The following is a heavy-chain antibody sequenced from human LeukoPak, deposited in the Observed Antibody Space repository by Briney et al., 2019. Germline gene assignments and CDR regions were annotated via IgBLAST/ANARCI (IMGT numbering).Heavy chain of an antibody. Sequence: GGSLRLSCAASGFTFSTHDLNWVRQAPGKGLEWVSGINWNGGSTGYADSVKGRFTISRDNAKNSLYLQMNSLRAEDTALYHCARSGSMDYWGQGTLVTVSS. CDR2: INWNGGST. J-gene: IGHJ4*02. CDR3: ARSGSMDY. V-gene: IGHV3-20*01. D-gene: IGHD3-22*01. CDR1: GFTFSTHD.